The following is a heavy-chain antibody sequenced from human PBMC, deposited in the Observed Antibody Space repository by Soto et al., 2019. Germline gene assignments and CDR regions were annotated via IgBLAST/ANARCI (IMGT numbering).Heavy chain of an antibody. CDR1: GFTFDDYA. CDR2: ISWNSGSI. J-gene: IGHJ6*02. V-gene: IGHV3-9*01. D-gene: IGHD2-2*01. CDR3: AKDLAYCISTSCPRGNYYYYGMDV. Sequence: DVQLVESGGGLVQPGRSLRLSCAASGFTFDDYAMHWVRQAPGKGLEWVSGISWNSGSIGYADSVKGRFTISRDNAKNSLYLQMNSLRAEDTASYYCAKDLAYCISTSCPRGNYYYYGMDVWVQGTTVTVSS.